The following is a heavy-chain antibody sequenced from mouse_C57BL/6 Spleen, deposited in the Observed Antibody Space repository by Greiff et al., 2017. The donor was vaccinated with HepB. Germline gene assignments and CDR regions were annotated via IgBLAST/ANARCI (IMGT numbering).Heavy chain of an antibody. CDR1: GYSITSGYY. CDR2: ISYDGSN. Sequence: EVQLVESGPGLVKPSQSLSLTCSVTGYSITSGYYWNWIRQFPGNKLEWMGYISYDGSNNYNPSLKNRISITRDTSKNQFFLKLNSVTTEDTATYYCARVDYGSRYYYAMDYWGQGTSVTVSS. J-gene: IGHJ4*01. CDR3: ARVDYGSRYYYAMDY. D-gene: IGHD1-1*01. V-gene: IGHV3-6*01.